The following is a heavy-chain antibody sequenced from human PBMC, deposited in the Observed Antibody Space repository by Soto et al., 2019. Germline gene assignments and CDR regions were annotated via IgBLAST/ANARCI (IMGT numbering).Heavy chain of an antibody. Sequence: PGGSLRLSCTASGFTFGDYAMSWVRQAPGKGLEWVGFIRSKAYGGTAEYAASVKGRFTISRDDSKSIAYLQMNSLKTEDTAVYYCTRDLRLQGGYFDYWGQGTLVTSPQ. D-gene: IGHD6-25*01. J-gene: IGHJ4*02. CDR2: IRSKAYGGTA. CDR3: TRDLRLQGGYFDY. V-gene: IGHV3-49*04. CDR1: GFTFGDYA.